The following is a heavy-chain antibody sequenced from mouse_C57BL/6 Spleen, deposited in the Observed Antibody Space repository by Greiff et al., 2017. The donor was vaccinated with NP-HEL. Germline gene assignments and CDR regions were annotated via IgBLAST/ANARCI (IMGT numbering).Heavy chain of an antibody. D-gene: IGHD1-1*01. CDR1: GYSFTGYF. Sequence: EVQLQQSGPELVKPGASVKISCKASGYSFTGYFLTWVKQCHGKSLEWIGRINPYNGDTFYNQKFKGKATLTVDKSSSTAHMELLSLTSEDFAVYYCARGGYYYGSSSHWYFDVWGTGTTVTVSS. CDR2: INPYNGDT. J-gene: IGHJ1*03. CDR3: ARGGYYYGSSSHWYFDV. V-gene: IGHV1-37*01.